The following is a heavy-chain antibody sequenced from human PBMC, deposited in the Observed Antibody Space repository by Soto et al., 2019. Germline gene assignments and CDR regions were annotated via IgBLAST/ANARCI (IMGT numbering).Heavy chain of an antibody. Sequence: GGSLRLSCAASGFTFSSYGMHWVRQAPGKGLEWVAVIWYDGSNKYYADSVKGRFTISRDNSKNTLYLQMNSLRAEDTAVYYCARDYSLAVVAPGYWGQGILVTVS. V-gene: IGHV3-33*01. CDR2: IWYDGSNK. CDR3: ARDYSLAVVAPGY. CDR1: GFTFSSYG. D-gene: IGHD3-22*01. J-gene: IGHJ4*02.